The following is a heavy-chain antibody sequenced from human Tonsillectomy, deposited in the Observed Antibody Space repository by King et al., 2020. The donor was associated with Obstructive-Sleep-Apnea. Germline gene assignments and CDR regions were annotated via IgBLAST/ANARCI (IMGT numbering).Heavy chain of an antibody. CDR1: GGSISSGTFY. CDR3: ARDTGYSYRYFDS. J-gene: IGHJ4*02. CDR2: IYSSGST. V-gene: IGHV4-31*03. Sequence: VQLQESGPGLVKPSQTLSLTCTVSGGSISSGTFYWSWIRQHPGKGLEWIGYIYSSGSTYYNPSLKSRVTISVDTSKNQFSVKLSSVTAADTAVYYCARDTGYSYRYFDSWGQRTLVTVSS. D-gene: IGHD5-18*01.